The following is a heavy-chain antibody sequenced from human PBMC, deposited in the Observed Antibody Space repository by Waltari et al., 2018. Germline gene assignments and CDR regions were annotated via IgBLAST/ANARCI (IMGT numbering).Heavy chain of an antibody. Sequence: QVQVQESGPGLVKPSGTLSLTCNVSDGSIHNYFWTWIRQPAGKGLEWIGRIYSSGSTNCNPSLRSRVTMSIDTSKNQFSLKLASVTAADTAVYFCAREVRRDGYNYVDYWAQGTLVIVSS. J-gene: IGHJ4*02. CDR1: DGSIHNYF. D-gene: IGHD5-12*01. V-gene: IGHV4-4*07. CDR2: IYSSGST. CDR3: AREVRRDGYNYVDY.